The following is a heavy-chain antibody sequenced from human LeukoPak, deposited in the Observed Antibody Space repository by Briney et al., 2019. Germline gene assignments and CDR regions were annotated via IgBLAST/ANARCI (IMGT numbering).Heavy chain of an antibody. D-gene: IGHD5-18*01. CDR2: MNPNSGNT. J-gene: IGHJ4*02. V-gene: IGHV1-8*03. CDR1: GYTFSNYD. Sequence: VASVKVSCKASGYTFSNYDINWVRQATGQGLEWMGWMNPNSGNTGYTQKFQGRVTITRNTSISTAYMELSSLRSEDTAVYYCARGQRYSSGYDYWGQGTLVTVSS. CDR3: ARGQRYSSGYDY.